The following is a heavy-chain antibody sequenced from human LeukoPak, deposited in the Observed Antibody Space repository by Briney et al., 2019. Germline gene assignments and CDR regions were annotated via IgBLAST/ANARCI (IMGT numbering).Heavy chain of an antibody. Sequence: PGGSLRLSCAASGFTVSSNYMSWVHQAPGKGPEWVSVIYSGGSTYYADSVKGRFTISRDNSKNTLYLQMNSLRAEDTAVYYCARERAASGSGDAFDIWGQGTMVTVSS. D-gene: IGHD6-13*01. CDR1: GFTVSSNY. CDR3: ARERAASGSGDAFDI. V-gene: IGHV3-66*01. J-gene: IGHJ3*02. CDR2: IYSGGST.